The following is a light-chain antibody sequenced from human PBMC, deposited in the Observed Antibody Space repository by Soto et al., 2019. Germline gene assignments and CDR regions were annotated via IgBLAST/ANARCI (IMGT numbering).Light chain of an antibody. CDR3: RSLTSGSSYV. V-gene: IGLV2-14*01. CDR1: SSVVGCYNY. Sequence: QSALTQPASVSGAPEQSITISCPGTSSVVGCYNYVPWYHQHPGKAPTLMLYDVSSRPSGVSSRFSASRSGNTASLTISGLQTEDEADYYCRSLTSGSSYVFGPGTK. J-gene: IGLJ1*01. CDR2: DVS.